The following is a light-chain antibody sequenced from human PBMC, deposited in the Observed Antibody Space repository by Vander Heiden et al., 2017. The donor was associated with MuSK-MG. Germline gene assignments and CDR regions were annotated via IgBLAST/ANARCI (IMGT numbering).Light chain of an antibody. J-gene: IGKJ5*01. CDR3: QQRSNCPQK. Sequence: EIVLTQSPATLSLSPGERATLSCRASQSVSSYLAWYQQKPGQAPRLLIYDASNRATGIPARFSGSGSGTDFTLTISSLEPEDFAVYYCQQRSNCPQKFGQGTLLEIK. CDR2: DAS. CDR1: QSVSSY. V-gene: IGKV3-11*01.